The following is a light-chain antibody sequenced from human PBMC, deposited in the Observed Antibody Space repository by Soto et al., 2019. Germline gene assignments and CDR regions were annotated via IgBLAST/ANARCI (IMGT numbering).Light chain of an antibody. CDR3: QQSFRTPLT. CDR1: QDISSS. V-gene: IGKV1-8*01. J-gene: IGKJ4*01. Sequence: AIRMTQSPSSFPASTGDRVTITCRASQDISSSLAWYQQKPGKAPKLLIYGTSTLQSGVPSRFSGSGSGADFALTISFLQNEDFATYYCQQSFRTPLTFGGGTKVDIK. CDR2: GTS.